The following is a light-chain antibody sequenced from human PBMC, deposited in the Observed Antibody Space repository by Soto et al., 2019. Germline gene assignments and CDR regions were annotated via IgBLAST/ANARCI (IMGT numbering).Light chain of an antibody. CDR2: GAS. CDR3: QQYGSSPPYT. CDR1: QSVTSSY. V-gene: IGKV3-20*01. J-gene: IGKJ2*01. Sequence: EIVLTQSPGTLSLSPGERVTLSCRASQSVTSSYLVWYQQKPGQAPRLLIYGASSRATGIPGRFSGSGSGTDFTLTISRLEPEDSAVYYCQQYGSSPPYTFGQGTKLEIK.